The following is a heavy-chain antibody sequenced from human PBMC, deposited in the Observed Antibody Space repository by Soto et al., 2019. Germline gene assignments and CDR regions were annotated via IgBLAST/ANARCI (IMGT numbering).Heavy chain of an antibody. J-gene: IGHJ3*02. V-gene: IGHV1-18*01. CDR3: ARDLGKLYYYDSSGYSDAFDI. D-gene: IGHD3-22*01. Sequence: ASVKVSCKASGYTFTSYGISWVRQAPGQGLEWVGWISAYNGNTNYAQKLQGRVTMTTDTSTSTAYMELRSLRSDDTAVYYCARDLGKLYYYDSSGYSDAFDIWGQGTMVTVSS. CDR1: GYTFTSYG. CDR2: ISAYNGNT.